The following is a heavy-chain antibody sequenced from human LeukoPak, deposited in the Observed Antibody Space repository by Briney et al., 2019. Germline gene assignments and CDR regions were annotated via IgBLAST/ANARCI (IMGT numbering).Heavy chain of an antibody. J-gene: IGHJ5*02. CDR3: ARPKHRGYSYGVWFDP. V-gene: IGHV4-59*12. CDR2: IYYSGST. D-gene: IGHD5-18*01. Sequence: PSETLSLTCTVSGGSISSYYWSWIRQPPGKGLEWIGYIYYSGSTNYNPSLKSRVTISVDTSKNQFSLKLSSVTAADTAVYYCARPKHRGYSYGVWFDPWGQGTLVTVSS. CDR1: GGSISSYY.